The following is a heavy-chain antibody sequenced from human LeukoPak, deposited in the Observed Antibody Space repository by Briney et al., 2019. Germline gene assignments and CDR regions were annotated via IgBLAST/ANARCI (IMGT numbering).Heavy chain of an antibody. D-gene: IGHD4-17*01. CDR3: ATLPT. J-gene: IGHJ4*02. CDR2: ISYDGNNK. V-gene: IGHV3-30-3*01. Sequence: PGRSLRLSCAASGFTFSSYAMHWVRQAPGKGLEWVAVISYDGNNKYYADSVKGRFTISRDNSKNTLYLQMNSLRAEDMALYYCATLPTWGQGTLVTVSS. CDR1: GFTFSSYA.